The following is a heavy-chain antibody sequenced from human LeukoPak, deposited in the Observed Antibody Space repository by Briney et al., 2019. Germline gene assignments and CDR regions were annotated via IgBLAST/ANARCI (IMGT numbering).Heavy chain of an antibody. CDR3: ARRVIAAAGTRLLYYFDY. CDR2: IYYSGST. V-gene: IGHV4-39*01. D-gene: IGHD6-13*01. Sequence: PSETLSLTCTVSGGSISSSSYYWGWIRQPPGKGLEWIGSIYYSGSTYYNPSLKSRVTISVDTSKNQFSLKLSSVTAADTAVYYCARRVIAAAGTRLLYYFDYWGQGTLVTVSS. J-gene: IGHJ4*02. CDR1: GGSISSSSYY.